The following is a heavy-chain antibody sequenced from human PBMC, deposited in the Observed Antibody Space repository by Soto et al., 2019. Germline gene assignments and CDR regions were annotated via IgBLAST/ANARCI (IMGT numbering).Heavy chain of an antibody. V-gene: IGHV4-59*01. CDR3: ALRSMAVVPEY. D-gene: IGHD3-22*01. CDR1: GASISSYY. Sequence: QVQLQESGPGLVKPSETLSLTCAVSGASISSYYCMWIRQPPGKGLESIGYLYYGRSANYNPSLKSRVTLSVDTSTNQYSLTLSSMTAADTAVYYCALRSMAVVPEYWGQGTLVTFSS. J-gene: IGHJ4*02. CDR2: LYYGRSA.